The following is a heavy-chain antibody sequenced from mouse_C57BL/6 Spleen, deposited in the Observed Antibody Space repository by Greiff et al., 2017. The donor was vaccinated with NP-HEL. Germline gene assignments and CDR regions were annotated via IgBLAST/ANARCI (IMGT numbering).Heavy chain of an antibody. V-gene: IGHV8-12*01. D-gene: IGHD2-5*01. CDR1: GFSLSTSGMG. Sequence: QVTLKESGPGILQSSQTLSLSCSFSGFSLSTSGMGVSWIRQPSGKGLEWLAHIYWDDDKRYNPSLKSRLTISKDTSSNQVFLKITSVDTADTATDYCARRNSNYGGYFDYWGQGTTLTVSS. CDR2: IYWDDDK. J-gene: IGHJ2*01. CDR3: ARRNSNYGGYFDY.